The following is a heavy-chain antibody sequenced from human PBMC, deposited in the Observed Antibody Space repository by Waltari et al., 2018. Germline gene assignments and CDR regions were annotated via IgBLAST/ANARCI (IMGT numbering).Heavy chain of an antibody. D-gene: IGHD2-15*01. V-gene: IGHV1-2*02. CDR2: INPNSGGT. J-gene: IGHJ6*03. Sequence: QVQLVQSGAEVKKPGASVKVSCKASGYTFTGYYMHWVRQAPGQGLEWMGWINPNSGGTNYAQKFQGRVTMTRDTSISTAYMELSRLRSDDTAVYYCARDIVVVVAAPSNYYYYYMDVWGKGTTVTVSS. CDR1: GYTFTGYY. CDR3: ARDIVVVVAAPSNYYYYYMDV.